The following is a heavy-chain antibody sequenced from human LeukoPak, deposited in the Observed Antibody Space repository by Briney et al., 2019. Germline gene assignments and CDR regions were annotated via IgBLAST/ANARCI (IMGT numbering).Heavy chain of an antibody. V-gene: IGHV3-64*04. J-gene: IGHJ4*02. CDR3: ASEAVAAPGY. Sequence: GGSLRLSCSASGFTFNKYVMHWVRQAPDKGLEYVSGISNNGDNTYYADSVKGRFTISRDNARNSLYLQMNSLRDEDTAVYYCASEAVAAPGYWGQGTLVTVSS. D-gene: IGHD6-19*01. CDR2: ISNNGDNT. CDR1: GFTFNKYV.